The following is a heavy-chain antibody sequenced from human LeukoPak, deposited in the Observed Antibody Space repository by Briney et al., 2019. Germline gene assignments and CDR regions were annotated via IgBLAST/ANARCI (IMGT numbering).Heavy chain of an antibody. CDR1: GASINNYF. Sequence: SETLSLTCTVSGASINNYFWSWIRQSPGKGLEWIGNIDPSGSTNYNPSLDNRVTVSVDTSKYHFSLRVESVTAADTAVYFCARHGRERASRNQGDAFDIWGPGTVVTVSS. CDR3: ARHGRERASRNQGDAFDI. CDR2: IDPSGST. J-gene: IGHJ3*02. V-gene: IGHV4-4*09. D-gene: IGHD3-16*01.